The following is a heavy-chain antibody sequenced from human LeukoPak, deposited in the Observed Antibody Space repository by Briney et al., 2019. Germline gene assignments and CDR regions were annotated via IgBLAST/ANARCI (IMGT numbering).Heavy chain of an antibody. D-gene: IGHD2-21*01. CDR3: AKAVVGAFDI. J-gene: IGHJ3*02. V-gene: IGHV3-23*01. CDR2: ISGSGGST. Sequence: GGSLRLSCAASGFTVSSTYMSWVRQAPGKGLEWVSAISGSGGSTYYADSVKGRFTISRDNSKNTLYLQMNSLRAEDTAVYYCAKAVVGAFDIWGQGTMVTVSS. CDR1: GFTVSSTY.